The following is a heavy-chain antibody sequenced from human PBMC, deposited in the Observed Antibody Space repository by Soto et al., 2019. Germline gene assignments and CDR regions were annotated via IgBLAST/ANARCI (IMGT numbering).Heavy chain of an antibody. J-gene: IGHJ3*02. CDR2: ISAYNGNT. CDR3: ARSYISFFSGEALDI. CDR1: GYTFTSYG. Sequence: QVQLVQSGAEVKKPGASVKVSCKASGYTFTSYGISWVRQDPVQGLEWMGWISAYNGNTNYAQKLQGRVTMTTDTSTSTAYMELRSLRSEDTAVYYCARSYISFFSGEALDIWGKGTMVTVSS. D-gene: IGHD3-3*02. V-gene: IGHV1-18*01.